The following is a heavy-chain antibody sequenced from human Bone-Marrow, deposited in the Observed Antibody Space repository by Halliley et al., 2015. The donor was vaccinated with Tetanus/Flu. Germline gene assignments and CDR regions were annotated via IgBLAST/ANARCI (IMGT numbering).Heavy chain of an antibody. J-gene: IGHJ5*02. V-gene: IGHV3-48*02. CDR2: ISSSGDII. Sequence: ISSSGDIIYYADSVEGRFTISRDNAKNSLHLQMNSLRDEDTAVYYCALLGDYYDTIGYLNWFDPWGQGTLVTVSS. D-gene: IGHD3-22*01. CDR3: ALLGDYYDTIGYLNWFDP.